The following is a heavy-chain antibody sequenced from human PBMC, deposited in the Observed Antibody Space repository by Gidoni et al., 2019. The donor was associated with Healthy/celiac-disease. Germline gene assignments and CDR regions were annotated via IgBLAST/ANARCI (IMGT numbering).Heavy chain of an antibody. CDR2: ISAYNGNT. CDR1: G. J-gene: IGHJ4*02. D-gene: IGHD2-2*02. Sequence: GISWVRQAPGQGLEWMGWISAYNGNTNYAQKLQGRVTMTTDTSTSTAYMELRSLRSDDTAVYYCARDRPYCSSTSCYRDDYWGQGTLVTVSS. V-gene: IGHV1-18*01. CDR3: ARDRPYCSSTSCYRDDY.